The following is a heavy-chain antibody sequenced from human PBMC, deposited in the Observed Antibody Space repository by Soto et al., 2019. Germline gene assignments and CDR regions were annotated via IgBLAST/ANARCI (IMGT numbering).Heavy chain of an antibody. Sequence: PGGSLRLSCAASGFTFSSYAMSWVRQAPRKGLEWVSSIGGSGNTPDYEDSVKGRFTISRDNSKNTLYLQMNSLRAEDTAVYYCAKKGGYSNTWHIDYWGQGTLVTVSS. J-gene: IGHJ4*02. CDR1: GFTFSSYA. V-gene: IGHV3-23*01. CDR3: AKKGGYSNTWHIDY. D-gene: IGHD6-13*01. CDR2: IGGSGNTP.